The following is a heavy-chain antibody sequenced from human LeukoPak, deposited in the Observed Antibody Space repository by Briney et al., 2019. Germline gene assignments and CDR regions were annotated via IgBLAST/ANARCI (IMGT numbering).Heavy chain of an antibody. CDR1: GYSISSGYY. V-gene: IGHV4-38-2*02. J-gene: IGHJ5*02. CDR3: AREGYNLQWFDP. D-gene: IGHD5-24*01. Sequence: SGTLSLTCTVSGYSISSGYYWGWIRQPPGKGLEWIGSIYHSGSTNYNPSLKSRVTISVDTSKNQFSLKLSSVTAADTAVYYCAREGYNLQWFDPWGQGTLVTVSS. CDR2: IYHSGST.